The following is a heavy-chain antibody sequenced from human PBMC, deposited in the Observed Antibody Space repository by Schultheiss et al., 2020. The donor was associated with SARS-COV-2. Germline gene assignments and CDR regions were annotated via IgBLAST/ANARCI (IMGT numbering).Heavy chain of an antibody. V-gene: IGHV4-34*01. J-gene: IGHJ4*02. CDR2: INHSGST. D-gene: IGHD4-23*01. Sequence: SETLSLTCAVYGGSFSGYYWSWIRQPPGKGLEWIGEINHSGSTNYNPSLKSRVTISVDTSKNQFSLKLSSVTAADTAVYYCASSNGGNFFDYWGQGTLVTVSS. CDR1: GGSFSGYY. CDR3: ASSNGGNFFDY.